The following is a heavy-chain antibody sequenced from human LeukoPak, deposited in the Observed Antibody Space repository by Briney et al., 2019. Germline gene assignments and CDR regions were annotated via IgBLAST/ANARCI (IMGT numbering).Heavy chain of an antibody. CDR3: ANYDSGRGCFDP. CDR1: GVSISGSGYY. V-gene: IGHV4-39*01. J-gene: IGHJ5*02. D-gene: IGHD3-10*01. CDR2: IYYSGNT. Sequence: SETLSLTCTVSGVSISGSGYYFGWIRQPPGKGLEWIGNIYYSGNTYYNASLESRVTISVDTSKNEFSLRLNSVTAADTAVYYCANYDSGRGCFDPWGQGTLVTVSS.